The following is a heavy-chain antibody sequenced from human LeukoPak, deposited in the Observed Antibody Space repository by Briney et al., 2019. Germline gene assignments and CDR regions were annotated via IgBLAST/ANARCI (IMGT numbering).Heavy chain of an antibody. V-gene: IGHV3-23*01. J-gene: IGHJ4*02. D-gene: IGHD4-23*01. CDR3: ARVGGLWSAVVTRYFDY. Sequence: HPGGSLRLSCAASGFTFSSYAMSWVRQAPGKGLEWVSVISGGGGTTYYADSVKGRFTISRDNSKNTLYLQMNSLRAEDTAVYYCARVGGLWSAVVTRYFDYWGQGTLVTVSS. CDR1: GFTFSSYA. CDR2: ISGGGGTT.